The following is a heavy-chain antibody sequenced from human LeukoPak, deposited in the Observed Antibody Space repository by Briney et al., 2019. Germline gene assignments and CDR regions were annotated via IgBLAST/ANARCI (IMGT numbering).Heavy chain of an antibody. D-gene: IGHD3-9*01. V-gene: IGHV4-34*01. Sequence: SETLSLTCAVYGGSFSGYYWSWIRQPPGKGLEWIGEINHSGSTNYNPSLKSRVTISVDTSKNQFSLKLSSVTAADMAVYYCARGENILTGYYNGGWFDPWGQGTLVTVSS. CDR2: INHSGST. CDR3: ARGENILTGYYNGGWFDP. J-gene: IGHJ5*02. CDR1: GGSFSGYY.